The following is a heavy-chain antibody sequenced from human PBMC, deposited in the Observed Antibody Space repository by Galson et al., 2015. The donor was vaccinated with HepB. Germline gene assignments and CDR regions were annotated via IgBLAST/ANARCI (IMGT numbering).Heavy chain of an antibody. V-gene: IGHV1-69*13. D-gene: IGHD2-2*01. J-gene: IGHJ6*03. CDR2: IIPIFGIA. CDR1: GGTFSSYA. CDR3: ARDLARYCSSTSCYPTLESYYYYYYMDV. Sequence: SVKVSCKASGGTFSSYAISWVRQAPGQGLEWMGGIIPIFGIANYAQKFQGRVTITADESTSTAYMELSSLRSEDTAVYYCARDLARYCSSTSCYPTLESYYYYYYMDVWGKGTTVTVSS.